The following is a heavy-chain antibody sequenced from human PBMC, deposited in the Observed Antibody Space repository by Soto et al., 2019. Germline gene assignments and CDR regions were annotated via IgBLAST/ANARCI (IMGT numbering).Heavy chain of an antibody. D-gene: IGHD6-6*01. V-gene: IGHV5-51*01. Sequence: VESLKISCTGSGYSFTSYWIGWVRQMPGKGLDWMGIIYPGDSDTRYSPSLQSQVTISADKSISTAYLQWSSLKASDTAMYYCARQNAARENYHYGMDVWGQGTTVTVYS. J-gene: IGHJ6*02. CDR1: GYSFTSYW. CDR3: ARQNAARENYHYGMDV. CDR2: IYPGDSDT.